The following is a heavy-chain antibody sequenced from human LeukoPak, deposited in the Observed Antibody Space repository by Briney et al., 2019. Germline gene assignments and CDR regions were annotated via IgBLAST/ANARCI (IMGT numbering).Heavy chain of an antibody. V-gene: IGHV4-34*01. J-gene: IGHJ3*02. Sequence: SETLSLTCAVYGGSFSGYYWSWIRQPPGKGLEWIGEINHSGSTNYNPSLKSRVTISVDTSKNQFSLRLSSVTAADTAVYYCARDGYSYGPDAFDIWGQGTMVTVSS. CDR2: INHSGST. D-gene: IGHD5-18*01. CDR1: GGSFSGYY. CDR3: ARDGYSYGPDAFDI.